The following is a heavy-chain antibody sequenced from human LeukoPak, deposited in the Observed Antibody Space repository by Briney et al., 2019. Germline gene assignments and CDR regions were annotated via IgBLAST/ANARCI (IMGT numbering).Heavy chain of an antibody. D-gene: IGHD6-19*01. J-gene: IGHJ4*02. Sequence: ASVKVSCKASGYTFSSYGLTWVRQAPEQGLEWMGWISAYNGKTNHAQKLQGRVTMTTDTSTNTAYMELRSLRSDDTAVYYCARDGDRYNSGWYDYWGQGTLVTVSS. CDR2: ISAYNGKT. V-gene: IGHV1-18*01. CDR1: GYTFSSYG. CDR3: ARDGDRYNSGWYDY.